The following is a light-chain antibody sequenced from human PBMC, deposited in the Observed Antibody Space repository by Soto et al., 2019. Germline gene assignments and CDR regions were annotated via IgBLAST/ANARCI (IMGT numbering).Light chain of an antibody. V-gene: IGKV1-12*01. J-gene: IGKJ4*01. Sequence: DIKMNQSPSSVSANIGESLTIPCRASQGLSSGLAWYQQKPGKAPKLLIYAASSFQSGVPSRFSGSGSGPDFTLTISSLQPEDFAPYYCIQDYNYPLTFGGGTKVDLK. CDR1: QGLSSG. CDR2: AAS. CDR3: IQDYNYPLT.